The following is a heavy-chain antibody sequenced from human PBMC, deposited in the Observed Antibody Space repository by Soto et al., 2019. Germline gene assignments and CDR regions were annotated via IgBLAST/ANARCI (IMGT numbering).Heavy chain of an antibody. CDR2: ISYDGSNK. Sequence: QVQLVESGGGVVQPGRSLRLSCAASGFTFSSYAMHWVRQAPGKGLEWVAVISYDGSNKYYADSVKGRFTISRDNSKNTLYLQMNSLRAEDTAVYYCARDPSIIAVAALGWFDPWGQGTLVTVSS. V-gene: IGHV3-30-3*01. D-gene: IGHD6-19*01. CDR3: ARDPSIIAVAALGWFDP. J-gene: IGHJ5*02. CDR1: GFTFSSYA.